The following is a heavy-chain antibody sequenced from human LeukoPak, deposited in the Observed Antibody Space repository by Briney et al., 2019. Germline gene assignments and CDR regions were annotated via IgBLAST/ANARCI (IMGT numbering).Heavy chain of an antibody. J-gene: IGHJ6*03. Sequence: PGGSLGLSCAASGFTFSSYSMNWVRQAPGKGLEWVSSITSGSSYRFYADSVKGRFTISRDNAKNSLYLQMNSLRAEDTAVYYCARDPYSGSYGNYYYYFMDVWGKGTTVTISS. CDR3: ARDPYSGSYGNYYYYFMDV. D-gene: IGHD1-26*01. V-gene: IGHV3-21*01. CDR1: GFTFSSYS. CDR2: ITSGSSYR.